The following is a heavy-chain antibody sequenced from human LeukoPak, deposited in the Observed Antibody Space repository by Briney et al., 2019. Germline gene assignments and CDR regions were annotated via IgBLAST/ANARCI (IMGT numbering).Heavy chain of an antibody. Sequence: PGGSLRLSCAASGFTFSSHAIHWVRQAPGKGLEWVAIISYDGSNKYYADSVKDRFTISRDNSKNTLFLQMNSLRAEDTAVYYCARGGSGSYYYYFYYMDVWGKGTTVTVSS. CDR3: ARGGSGSYYYYFYYMDV. J-gene: IGHJ6*03. V-gene: IGHV3-30*01. CDR1: GFTFSSHA. CDR2: ISYDGSNK. D-gene: IGHD3-10*01.